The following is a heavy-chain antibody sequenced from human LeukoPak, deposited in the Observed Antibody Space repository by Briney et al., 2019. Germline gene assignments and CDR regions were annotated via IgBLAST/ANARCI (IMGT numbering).Heavy chain of an antibody. CDR2: ISSSGSTI. D-gene: IGHD3-10*02. V-gene: IGHV3-48*03. Sequence: GGSLRLSCAASGFTFSSYEMNWVRQAPGKGLEWVSYISSSGSTIYYADSVKGRFIISRDNAKNSLYLQMNSLRAEDTAVYYCAELGITMIGGVWGKGTTVTISS. J-gene: IGHJ6*04. CDR1: GFTFSSYE. CDR3: AELGITMIGGV.